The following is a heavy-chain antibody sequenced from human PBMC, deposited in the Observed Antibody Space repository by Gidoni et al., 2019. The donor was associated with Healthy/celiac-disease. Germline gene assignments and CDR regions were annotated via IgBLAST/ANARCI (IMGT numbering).Heavy chain of an antibody. Sequence: EVQLLESGGGLVQPGGSLRLSCAASGLTFRSHALSWVRQAPGKGLEWVSAISGSGGSTYYADAVKGRFTISRDNSKNTLYLQMNSLRAEDTAVYYCAKIGYLRGLVGATTHFDYWGQGTLVTVSS. V-gene: IGHV3-23*01. J-gene: IGHJ4*02. CDR3: AKIGYLRGLVGATTHFDY. CDR1: GLTFRSHA. CDR2: ISGSGGST. D-gene: IGHD1-26*01.